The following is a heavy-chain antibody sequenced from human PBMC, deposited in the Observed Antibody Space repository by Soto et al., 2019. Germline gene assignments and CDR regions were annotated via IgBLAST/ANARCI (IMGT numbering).Heavy chain of an antibody. D-gene: IGHD3-9*01. CDR2: ISATGGSI. Sequence: GGSLRLSFAASAFSFSDYDMNWVRQAPGKGLEWVSYISATGGSIFYADSVKGRFTISRDNTKNSLYLQMNSLRAEDTAVYYCARESRGFDWLLRHYGMDVWGQGTTVTVSS. J-gene: IGHJ6*02. V-gene: IGHV3-48*03. CDR3: ARESRGFDWLLRHYGMDV. CDR1: AFSFSDYD.